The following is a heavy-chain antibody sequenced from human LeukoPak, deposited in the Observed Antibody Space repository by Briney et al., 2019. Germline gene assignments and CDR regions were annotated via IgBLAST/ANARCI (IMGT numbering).Heavy chain of an antibody. Sequence: PSETLSLTCAVSGGGGSISGSNWWSWVRQPPGKGLEWIGEIYHSGSTNYNPSFKSRVTISVDKSKNQFSLQLTSVTAADTAVYYCAREVYDSSGNGFDIWGQGTMVTVSS. D-gene: IGHD3-22*01. J-gene: IGHJ3*02. CDR2: IYHSGST. V-gene: IGHV4-4*02. CDR1: GGGGSISGSNW. CDR3: AREVYDSSGNGFDI.